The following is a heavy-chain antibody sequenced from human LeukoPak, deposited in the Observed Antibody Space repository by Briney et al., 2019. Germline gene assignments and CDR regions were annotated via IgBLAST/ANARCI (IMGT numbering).Heavy chain of an antibody. Sequence: PGGSLRLSCAASGFTFSSYSMNWVRQAPGKGLEWIGEIDHSGSTNYNPSLKSRVTISVDTSKNQFSLKLSSVTAADTAVYYCARARGITVAGTHDYWGQGTLVTVSS. V-gene: IGHV4-34*01. CDR3: ARARGITVAGTHDY. CDR2: IDHSGST. CDR1: GFTFSSYS. J-gene: IGHJ4*02. D-gene: IGHD6-19*01.